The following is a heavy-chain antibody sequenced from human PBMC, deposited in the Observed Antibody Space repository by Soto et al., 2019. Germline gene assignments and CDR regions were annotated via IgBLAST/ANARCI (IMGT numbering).Heavy chain of an antibody. CDR3: ARDRTTKGFDY. J-gene: IGHJ4*02. D-gene: IGHD1-26*01. V-gene: IGHV4-30-2*01. Sequence: LSLTCAVSGGSISSGGYSWSWIRQPPGKGLEWIGYIYHSGSTYYNPSLKSRVTISVDRSKNQFSLKLSSVTAADTAVYYCARDRTTKGFDYWGQGTLVTVSS. CDR1: GGSISSGGYS. CDR2: IYHSGST.